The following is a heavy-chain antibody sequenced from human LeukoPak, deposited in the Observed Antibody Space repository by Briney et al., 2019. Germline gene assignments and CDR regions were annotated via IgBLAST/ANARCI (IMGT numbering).Heavy chain of an antibody. V-gene: IGHV3-11*04. D-gene: IGHD5-12*01. Sequence: GGSLRLSCAASGFTFSDYYMSWIRQAPGKGLEWVSYISSSGSTIYYADSVKGRFTISRDNAKNSLYLQMNSLRAEDTAVYYCARDAEMATRPYYFDYWGQGTLVTVSS. CDR2: ISSSGSTI. CDR3: ARDAEMATRPYYFDY. J-gene: IGHJ4*02. CDR1: GFTFSDYY.